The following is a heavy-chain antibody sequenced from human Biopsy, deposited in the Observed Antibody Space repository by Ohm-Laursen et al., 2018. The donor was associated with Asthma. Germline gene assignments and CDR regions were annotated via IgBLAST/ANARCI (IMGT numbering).Heavy chain of an antibody. D-gene: IGHD2-15*01. CDR2: ISFDGSNK. J-gene: IGHJ6*02. CDR1: GFTFSSFG. V-gene: IGHV3-30*03. CDR3: ARVDGVVEAATRLGGMDV. Sequence: SLRLSCSASGFTFSSFGMHWVRQTPAKGLEWVAVISFDGSNKYYADSVKGRFTISRDNSKNTLYLQMTSLSAEDSAVYYCARVDGVVEAATRLGGMDVWGQGTTVTVSS.